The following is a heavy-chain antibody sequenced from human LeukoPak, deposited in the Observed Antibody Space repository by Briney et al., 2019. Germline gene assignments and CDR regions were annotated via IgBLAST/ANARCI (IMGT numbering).Heavy chain of an antibody. D-gene: IGHD2-2*01. CDR3: ARDVCSSTSCYGGYYFGY. CDR2: INPSSGDT. Sequence: ASVKVSCKTSGYSFTDYYLHWVRQAPGQGLEWMGWINPSSGDTYFAQDFQAWVTMTRDTSISTAYMELNTLRSDDTAVYYCARDVCSSTSCYGGYYFGYWGQGTLVTVSS. V-gene: IGHV1-2*04. J-gene: IGHJ4*02. CDR1: GYSFTDYY.